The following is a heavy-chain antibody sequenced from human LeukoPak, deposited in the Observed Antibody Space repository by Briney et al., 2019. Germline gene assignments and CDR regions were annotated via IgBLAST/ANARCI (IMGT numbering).Heavy chain of an antibody. CDR3: ARDWLRFRLLNNWFDP. J-gene: IGHJ5*02. Sequence: GRSLRLSGAASGFTLSSYGMHWVRQAPGKGLEWVAVIWYDGSNKYYADSVKGRFTISRDNSKNTLYLQMNSLRAEDTAVYYCARDWLRFRLLNNWFDPWGQGTLVTVSS. D-gene: IGHD5-12*01. V-gene: IGHV3-33*01. CDR1: GFTLSSYG. CDR2: IWYDGSNK.